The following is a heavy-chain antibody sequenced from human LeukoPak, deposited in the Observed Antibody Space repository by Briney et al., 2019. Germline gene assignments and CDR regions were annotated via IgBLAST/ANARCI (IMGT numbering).Heavy chain of an antibody. CDR3: AKDLAAADPYNWFDP. Sequence: PGRSLRLSCAASGFTFSSYGMHWVRQAPGKGLEWVAGIWYDGSNKYYADSVKGRFTISRDNSKNTLYLQMNSLRAEDTAVYYCAKDLAAADPYNWFDPWGQGTLVTVSS. V-gene: IGHV3-33*06. CDR1: GFTFSSYG. CDR2: IWYDGSNK. D-gene: IGHD6-13*01. J-gene: IGHJ5*02.